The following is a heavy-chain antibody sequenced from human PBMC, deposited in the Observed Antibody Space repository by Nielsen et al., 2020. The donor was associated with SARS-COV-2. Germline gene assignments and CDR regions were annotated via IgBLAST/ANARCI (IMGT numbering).Heavy chain of an antibody. CDR2: IYHSGST. CDR3: AIRSSGYYNWFDP. CDR1: GGSFSGYD. J-gene: IGHJ5*02. Sequence: SETLSLTCAVYGGSFSGYDWSWIRQAPGKGLEWIGEIYHSGSTNYNPSLKSRVTISVDKSKNQFSLKLSSVTAADTAVYYCAIRSSGYYNWFDPWGQGTLVTVSS. V-gene: IGHV4-34*01. D-gene: IGHD3-22*01.